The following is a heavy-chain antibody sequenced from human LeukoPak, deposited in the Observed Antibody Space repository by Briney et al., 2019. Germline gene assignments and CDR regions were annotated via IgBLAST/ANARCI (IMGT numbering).Heavy chain of an antibody. V-gene: IGHV3-23*01. CDR2: ISRGSDHI. CDR1: GFTFSSYA. D-gene: IGHD6-19*01. Sequence: GGFLRLSCAASGFTFSSYAMNWVRQAPGKGLEWVSSISRGSDHIFYADSMKGRFTISRDNSKNTLYLQMNSLRAEDTAVYYCAKGPRLAVASSFDYWGQGTLVTVSS. J-gene: IGHJ4*02. CDR3: AKGPRLAVASSFDY.